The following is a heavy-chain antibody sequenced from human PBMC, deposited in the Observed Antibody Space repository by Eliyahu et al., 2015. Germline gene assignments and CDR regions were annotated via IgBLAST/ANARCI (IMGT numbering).Heavy chain of an antibody. J-gene: IGHJ1*01. Sequence: QVQLQQWGAGLLKPSETLSLTCAVYGGSFXGXYWSWIRQPPGKGLEWIGEINHSGSTNYNPXLKSRVTISVDTSKNQFSLKLSSVTAADTAVYYCARGRYSIAVAGKVRYFQHWGQGTLVTVSS. V-gene: IGHV4-34*01. D-gene: IGHD6-19*01. CDR2: INHSGST. CDR3: ARGRYSIAVAGKVRYFQH. CDR1: GGSFXGXY.